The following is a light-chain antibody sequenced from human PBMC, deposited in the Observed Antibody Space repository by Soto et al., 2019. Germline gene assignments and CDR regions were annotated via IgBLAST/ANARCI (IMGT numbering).Light chain of an antibody. CDR3: SSFTSNRIYV. CDR1: HNDIGTYDY. J-gene: IGLJ1*01. V-gene: IGLV2-14*03. CDR2: GVT. Sequence: QSALTQPTSVSGSPGQSIAISCTGNHNDIGTYDYVSWYQQHPGRAPRLLIHGVTTRASGISDRFSASKSGLTASLTISGLQPEDEADYYCSSFTSNRIYVFGHGTK.